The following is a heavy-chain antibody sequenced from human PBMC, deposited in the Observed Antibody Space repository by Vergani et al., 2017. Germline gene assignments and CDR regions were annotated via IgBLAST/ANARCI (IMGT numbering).Heavy chain of an antibody. CDR3: AKTPAGLYYYYGMDV. J-gene: IGHJ6*02. CDR2: ISGSGGST. V-gene: IGHV3-23*01. Sequence: EVQLLESGGGLVQPGGSLRLSCAASGFTFSSYAMSWVRQAPGKGLEWVSAISGSGGSTYYADSVEGRFTISRDNSKNTLYLQMNSLRAEDTAVYYCAKTPAGLYYYYGMDVWGQGTTVTVSS. D-gene: IGHD6-19*01. CDR1: GFTFSSYA.